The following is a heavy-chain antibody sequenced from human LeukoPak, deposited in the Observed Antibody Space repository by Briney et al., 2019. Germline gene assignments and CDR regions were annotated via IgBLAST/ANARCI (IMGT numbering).Heavy chain of an antibody. CDR2: IIPIFGTA. J-gene: IGHJ6*03. CDR1: GGTFSSYA. V-gene: IGHV1-69*13. CDR3: GGSGWNYYYYMDV. D-gene: IGHD6-19*01. Sequence: ASVKVSCKASGGTFSSYAISWVRQAPGQGLEWVGGIIPIFGTANYAQKFQGRVTITADESTSTAYMELSSLRSEDTAVYYCGGSGWNYYYYMDVWGKGTTVTVSS.